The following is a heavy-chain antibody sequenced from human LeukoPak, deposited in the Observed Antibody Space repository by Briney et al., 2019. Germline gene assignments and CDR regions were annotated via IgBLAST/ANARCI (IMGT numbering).Heavy chain of an antibody. Sequence: GASVKVSCKASGYSFSDYHINWVRQASGQGPEWMGWINPKNGDTDYAKAFQGRITMTRDTSIRTAYMELHRLRSDDTAMYYCARGEYSNGYPYRLDFRGQGTLLTVSS. V-gene: IGHV1-2*02. CDR2: INPKNGDT. J-gene: IGHJ4*02. CDR3: ARGEYSNGYPYRLDF. CDR1: GYSFSDYH. D-gene: IGHD3-16*01.